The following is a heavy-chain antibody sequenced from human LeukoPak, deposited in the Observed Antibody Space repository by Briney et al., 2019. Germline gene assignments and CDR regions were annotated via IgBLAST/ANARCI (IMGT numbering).Heavy chain of an antibody. D-gene: IGHD5/OR15-5a*01. CDR3: ARVPAVSGKGFDY. CDR1: GGSFSGYY. V-gene: IGHV4-34*01. Sequence: SETLSLTCAVYGGSFSGYYWSWTRQPPGKGLEWIGEIYHSGSTNYNPSLKSRVTISVDKSKSQFSLKLSSVTAADTAVYYCARVPAVSGKGFDYWGQGTLVTVSS. CDR2: IYHSGST. J-gene: IGHJ4*02.